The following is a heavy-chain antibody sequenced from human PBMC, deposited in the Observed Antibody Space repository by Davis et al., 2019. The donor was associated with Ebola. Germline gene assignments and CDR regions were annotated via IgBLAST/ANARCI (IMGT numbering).Heavy chain of an antibody. CDR2: INPGNGNT. CDR1: GYTFTGNY. Sequence: AASVKVSCKASGYTFTGNYIQWVRQAPGQGLEWMGWINPGNGNTKYSQKFQGRVTNTRDTSARTAYMELSSLRSEDTAVYYCARGDYYGSGSHDYWGQGTLVTVSS. CDR3: ARGDYYGSGSHDY. V-gene: IGHV1-3*01. J-gene: IGHJ4*02. D-gene: IGHD3-10*01.